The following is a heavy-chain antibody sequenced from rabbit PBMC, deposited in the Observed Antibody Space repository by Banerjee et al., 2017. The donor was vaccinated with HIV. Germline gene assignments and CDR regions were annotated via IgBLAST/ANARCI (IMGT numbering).Heavy chain of an antibody. CDR3: ARDRDTGTVYYFDL. CDR1: GFSFSSSYY. V-gene: IGHV1S40*01. Sequence: QSLEESGGDLVKPGASLILTCTASGFSFSSSYYMCWVRQAPGKGLEWIACIHAGSSGSTYYASWAKGRFTISKTSSTTVTLQMTSLTAADTAAYFCARDRDTGTVYYFDLWGPGTLVTVS. D-gene: IGHD7-1*01. CDR2: IHAGSSGST. J-gene: IGHJ4*01.